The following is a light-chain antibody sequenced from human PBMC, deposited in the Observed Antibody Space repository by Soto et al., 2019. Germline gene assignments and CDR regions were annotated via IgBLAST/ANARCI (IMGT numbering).Light chain of an antibody. CDR1: HHVATN. CDR3: HQYTARPPWT. Sequence: EIVMTQSPVTLSVSPGERATLSCRASHHVATNLAWYQQKPGQPPRLLIYGASTRATGVSARFSGSGSGTEFTLTISSLQSDDFAVYYCHQYTARPPWTFDQGTRV. CDR2: GAS. V-gene: IGKV3-15*01. J-gene: IGKJ1*01.